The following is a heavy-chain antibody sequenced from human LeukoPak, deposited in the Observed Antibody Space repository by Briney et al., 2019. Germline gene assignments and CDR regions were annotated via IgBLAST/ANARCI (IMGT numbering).Heavy chain of an antibody. CDR2: INPNSGGS. D-gene: IGHD4-17*01. CDR3: ATDYGDHESVY. CDR1: GHTFTDYY. Sequence: ASVKVSCKASGHTFTDYYMHWVRQAPGQGLEWMGCINPNSGGSNYAQKFQGRVTMTRGTSISTAYMELNRLRSDDTAVYYCATDYGDHESVYWGQGTLVTVSS. V-gene: IGHV1-2*02. J-gene: IGHJ4*02.